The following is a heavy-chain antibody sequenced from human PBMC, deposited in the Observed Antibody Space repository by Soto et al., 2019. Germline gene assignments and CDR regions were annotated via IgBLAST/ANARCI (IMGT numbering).Heavy chain of an antibody. CDR2: ISGSGGST. CDR3: AKSHLVAAAQPNWFDP. V-gene: IGHV3-23*01. Sequence: PGGSLRLSCAASGFTFSSYAMSWVRQALGKGLEWVSAISGSGGSTYYADSVKGRFTISRDNSKNTLYLQMNSLRAEDTAVYYCAKSHLVAAAQPNWFDPWGQGTLVTVSS. CDR1: GFTFSSYA. J-gene: IGHJ5*02. D-gene: IGHD6-13*01.